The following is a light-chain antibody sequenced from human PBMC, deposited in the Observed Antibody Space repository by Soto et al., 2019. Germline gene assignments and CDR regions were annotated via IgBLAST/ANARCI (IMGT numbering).Light chain of an antibody. CDR3: QQSYSTRIT. J-gene: IGKJ5*01. CDR2: AAS. CDR1: QSISSY. V-gene: IGKV1-39*01. Sequence: DIQMTQSPSSLSASVGYRVTITCPASQSISSYLNWYQQKPGKAPKLLIYAASSLQSGVPSRFSGSGSGTDFTLTISSLQPEDFATYYCQQSYSTRITFGQGTRLEIK.